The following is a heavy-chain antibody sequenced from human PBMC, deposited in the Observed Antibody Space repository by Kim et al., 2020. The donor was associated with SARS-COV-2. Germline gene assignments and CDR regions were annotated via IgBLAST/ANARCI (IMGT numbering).Heavy chain of an antibody. V-gene: IGHV3-21*01. J-gene: IGHJ6*02. Sequence: GGSLRLSCAASGFTFSSYSMNWVRQAPGKGLEWVSSISSSSSYIYYADSVKGRFTISRDNAKNSLYLQMNSLRAEDTAVYYCARDELDYKDYYYYYGMDVWGQGTTVTVSS. CDR1: GFTFSSYS. CDR2: ISSSSSYI. D-gene: IGHD4-4*01. CDR3: ARDELDYKDYYYYYGMDV.